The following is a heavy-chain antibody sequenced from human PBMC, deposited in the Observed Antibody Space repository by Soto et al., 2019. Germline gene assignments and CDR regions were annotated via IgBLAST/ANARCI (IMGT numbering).Heavy chain of an antibody. V-gene: IGHV3-30*18. Sequence: GGSLGLSCTGSGFTFGNYGMHWVRQAPGKGLEWVASTSYDGNNKYYADSLKGRFTISRDNSKKMVYLQMTSLGPEDTAVYYCAKGGGSARDFDYWGQGALVTVSS. J-gene: IGHJ4*02. CDR1: GFTFGNYG. CDR2: TSYDGNNK. D-gene: IGHD1-26*01. CDR3: AKGGGSARDFDY.